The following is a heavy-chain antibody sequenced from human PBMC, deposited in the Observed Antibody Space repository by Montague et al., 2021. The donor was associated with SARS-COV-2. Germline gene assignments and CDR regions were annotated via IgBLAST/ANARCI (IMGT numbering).Heavy chain of an antibody. J-gene: IGHJ5*02. CDR2: ISGGGRSI. CDR1: GFTFNRHA. V-gene: IGHV3-23*01. Sequence: SLRLSCAASGFTFNRHAIVWLRQAPGKGLEWVSSISGGGRSIYYAESVKGRSSVSRDNSNSTVYMHMNSLRDEDTAVYYCAKSVAEASAGVTWFDPWGQGTLVTVSS. CDR3: AKSVAEASAGVTWFDP. D-gene: IGHD2-21*01.